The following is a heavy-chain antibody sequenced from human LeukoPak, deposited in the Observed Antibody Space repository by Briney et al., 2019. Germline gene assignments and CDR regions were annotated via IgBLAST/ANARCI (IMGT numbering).Heavy chain of an antibody. Sequence: PGGSLRLSCAASGFIISSYGMHWVRQAPGKGLEWVAVMWDDGTNEYYVESVKGRFTISRDNSKNTLYLQMNSLRAEDTAVYYCARAPLGYSSSSSLYWGQGTLVTVSS. CDR2: MWDDGTNE. CDR1: GFIISSYG. J-gene: IGHJ4*02. V-gene: IGHV3-33*01. CDR3: ARAPLGYSSSSSLY. D-gene: IGHD6-6*01.